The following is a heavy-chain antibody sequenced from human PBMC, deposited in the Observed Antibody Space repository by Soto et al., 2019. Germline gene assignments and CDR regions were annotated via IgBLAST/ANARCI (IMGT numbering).Heavy chain of an antibody. CDR3: SRGAAGRWFFDL. CDR1: GFRFSSYW. V-gene: IGHV3-74*01. J-gene: IGHJ2*01. CDR2: INSDGSRT. Sequence: EVQLVESGGGLVQPGWSLRLSCAASGFRFSSYWMHWVRQAPGKGLVWVSRINSDGSRTNYADSVKGRFTISRDNAKTTVYLQMNSLRAEESAVYYCSRGAAGRWFFDLWGRGTLVSVSS. D-gene: IGHD6-25*01.